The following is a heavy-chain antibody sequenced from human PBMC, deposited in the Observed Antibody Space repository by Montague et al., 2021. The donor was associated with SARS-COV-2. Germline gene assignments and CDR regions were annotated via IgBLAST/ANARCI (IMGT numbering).Heavy chain of an antibody. CDR2: IYYTGSR. CDR1: GDSVSRGSSY. V-gene: IGHV4-61*01. J-gene: IGHJ5*01. CDR3: ARHARGEGYTSWFDS. D-gene: IGHD5-24*01. Sequence: SETLSLTCTVSGDSVSRGSSYWIWIRQPPGKELEWIGYIYYTGSRKYNSSLKSRLTISVDTSKNQFSLKLSSVTAADTAVYYCARHARGEGYTSWFDSWSQGTLVTVSA.